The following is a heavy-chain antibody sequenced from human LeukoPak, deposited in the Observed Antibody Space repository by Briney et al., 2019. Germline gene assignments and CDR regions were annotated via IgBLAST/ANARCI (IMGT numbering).Heavy chain of an antibody. J-gene: IGHJ3*02. D-gene: IGHD1-1*01. CDR2: IIPIFVTA. Sequence: SSMDSCREGGGTSITYPISWGRRALGQGRQGRGGIIPIFVTADYAQKSKGRVTIPPDKSTSTAYMDMSSLRSEDTAGFYSASGYIDGYDAFDIWGEGTMVTVSP. CDR3: ASGYIDGYDAFDI. CDR1: GGTSITYP. V-gene: IGHV1-69*06.